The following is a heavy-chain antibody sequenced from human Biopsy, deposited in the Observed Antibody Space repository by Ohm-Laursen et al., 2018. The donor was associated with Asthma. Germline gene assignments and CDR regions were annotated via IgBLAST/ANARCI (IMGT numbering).Heavy chain of an antibody. CDR3: ARGPELDV. V-gene: IGHV4-31*01. J-gene: IGHJ6*02. CDR1: GGSISSGAYY. CDR2: TNERGVT. Sequence: TLSLTCTVSGGSISSGAYYWSWVRQPPGKGLEWIGETNERGVTNNNPSLKSQVIISIDTYWNRVSLKLTSVTAADTAVYYCARGPELDVWGQGTTVTVSS.